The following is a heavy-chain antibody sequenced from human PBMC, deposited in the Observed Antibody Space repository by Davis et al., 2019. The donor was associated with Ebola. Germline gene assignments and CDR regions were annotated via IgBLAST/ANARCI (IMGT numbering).Heavy chain of an antibody. Sequence: HTGGSLRLSCAASGFSFSSFWMHWVRQAPGKGLVWVSRIKTDGSLTGYGDSVQGRFTISRDNAKNSLFLQMNSLRAEDTAVYYCARDRPLDFFFGDYYGMDVWGQGTTVTVSS. CDR1: GFSFSSFW. CDR3: ARDRPLDFFFGDYYGMDV. J-gene: IGHJ6*02. V-gene: IGHV3-74*01. D-gene: IGHD3-16*01. CDR2: IKTDGSLT.